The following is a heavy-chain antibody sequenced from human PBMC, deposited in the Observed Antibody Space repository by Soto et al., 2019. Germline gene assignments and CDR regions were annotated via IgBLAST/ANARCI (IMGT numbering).Heavy chain of an antibody. J-gene: IGHJ6*02. CDR3: ARDLPQTGSGYYYGMDV. Sequence: QVQLQESGPGLVNPPETLSLTCTVSGGSFISGRDYWSWIRQPPGKGLEWLGYIYYSGSTNYNSSLRSRVTISVDTSKNQFSLKLSSVTVADTAVYYCARDLPQTGSGYYYGMDVWGQGTTVTVSS. CDR1: GGSFISGRDY. CDR2: IYYSGST. D-gene: IGHD7-27*01. V-gene: IGHV4-61*01.